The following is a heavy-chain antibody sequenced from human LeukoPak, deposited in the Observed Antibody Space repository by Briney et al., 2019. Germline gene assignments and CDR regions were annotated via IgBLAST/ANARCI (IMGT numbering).Heavy chain of an antibody. J-gene: IGHJ6*03. Sequence: PSETLSLTCTVSGGSISSYYWSWIRQPPGKGLEWIGYIYYSGSTNYNPSLKSRVTISVDTSKNQFSLKLSSVTVADTAVYYCARLREEYCSSTSCLYYYYYYMDVWGKGTTVTVSS. V-gene: IGHV4-59*01. D-gene: IGHD2-2*01. CDR2: IYYSGST. CDR3: ARLREEYCSSTSCLYYYYYYMDV. CDR1: GGSISSYY.